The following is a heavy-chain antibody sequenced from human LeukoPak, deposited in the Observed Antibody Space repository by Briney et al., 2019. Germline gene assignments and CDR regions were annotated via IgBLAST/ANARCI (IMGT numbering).Heavy chain of an antibody. CDR2: ISGSGGAT. V-gene: IGHV3-23*01. Sequence: GGSLRLSCAASGFTFNTYGMSWVRQAPGKGLEWVSGISGSGGATYYADSVKGRFTISRDNAKNSVYLQMNSLRGEDTAVYYCASFYGDSPHFDYWGQGALVTVSS. CDR3: ASFYGDSPHFDY. J-gene: IGHJ4*02. CDR1: GFTFNTYG. D-gene: IGHD4-17*01.